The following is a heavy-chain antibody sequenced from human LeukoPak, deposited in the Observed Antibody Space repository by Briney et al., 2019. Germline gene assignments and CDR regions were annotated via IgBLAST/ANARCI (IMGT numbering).Heavy chain of an antibody. Sequence: SETLSLTCTVSGGSISSGDYYWSWIRQPPGKGLEWIGYTYYSGSTYYNPSLKSRVTMSVDTSKNQFSLKLSSVTAADTAVYYCARGEEWLRSYYFDYWGQGTLVTVSS. D-gene: IGHD5-12*01. V-gene: IGHV4-30-4*01. CDR1: GGSISSGDYY. J-gene: IGHJ4*02. CDR2: TYYSGST. CDR3: ARGEEWLRSYYFDY.